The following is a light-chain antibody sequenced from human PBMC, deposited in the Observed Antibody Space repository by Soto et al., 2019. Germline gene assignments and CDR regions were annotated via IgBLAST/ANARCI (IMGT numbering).Light chain of an antibody. CDR3: SAYTSITTYV. CDR2: DVT. V-gene: IGLV2-14*01. J-gene: IGLJ1*01. Sequence: QSARTQASSGSGSPGQSITIPRPGNNNEIGGYNFVSWYQQHPDKAPKLMIYDVTNRPSGVSNRFSGSKSGNTASLTISGLQAEDEADYYCSAYTSITTYVFGTGTKVT. CDR1: NNEIGGYNF.